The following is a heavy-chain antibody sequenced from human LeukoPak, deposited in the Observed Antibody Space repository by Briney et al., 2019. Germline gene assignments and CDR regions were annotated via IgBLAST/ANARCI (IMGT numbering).Heavy chain of an antibody. J-gene: IGHJ2*01. D-gene: IGHD2-21*02. CDR2: ISWNSGDI. CDR1: GFSFGGYA. Sequence: GGSLRLSCAASGFSFGGYALHWVRQAPGKGLEWVASISWNSGDIAHADSVKGRFTISRDNAKNSLNLQMDSLRTEDTALYYCVKSGGYATAIRYFDLWGRGTLVTVSS. V-gene: IGHV3-9*01. CDR3: VKSGGYATAIRYFDL.